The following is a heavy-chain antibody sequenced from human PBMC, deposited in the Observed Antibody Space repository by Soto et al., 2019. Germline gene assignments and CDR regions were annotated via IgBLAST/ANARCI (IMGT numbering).Heavy chain of an antibody. Sequence: EVQLVASGGGLVKPGGSLRLSCAASGFTFSSYSMNWVRQAPGKGLEWVSSISSSSSYIYYADSVKGRFTISRDNAKNSLYLQMNSLRAEDTAVYYCARDQPVNSYGYGLGYWGQGTLVTVSS. CDR3: ARDQPVNSYGYGLGY. J-gene: IGHJ4*02. CDR1: GFTFSSYS. CDR2: ISSSSSYI. D-gene: IGHD5-18*01. V-gene: IGHV3-21*01.